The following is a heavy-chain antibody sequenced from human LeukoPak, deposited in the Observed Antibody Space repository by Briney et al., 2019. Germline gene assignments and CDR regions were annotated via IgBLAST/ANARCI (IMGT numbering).Heavy chain of an antibody. CDR2: INQSGSV. CDR3: ARVTVTFGGVIVGDHDAFDI. CDR1: GGSFSGYY. J-gene: IGHJ3*02. V-gene: IGHV4-34*01. D-gene: IGHD3-16*02. Sequence: PSETLSLTCAVYGGSFSGYYWSWIRQPPGKGLEWVGEINQSGSVNYNPSLKSRVTISVDTSKNQFSLKLSSVTAADTAVYYCARVTVTFGGVIVGDHDAFDIWGQGTMVTVSS.